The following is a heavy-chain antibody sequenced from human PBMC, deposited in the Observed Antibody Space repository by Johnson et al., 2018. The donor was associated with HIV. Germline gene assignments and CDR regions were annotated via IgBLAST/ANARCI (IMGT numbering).Heavy chain of an antibody. CDR1: GFTFSSYW. CDR3: ARDHPCIAVAGWGQYDAFDI. J-gene: IGHJ3*02. D-gene: IGHD6-19*01. V-gene: IGHV3-7*05. Sequence: VKLVESGGGLVQPGGSLRLSCAASGFTFSSYWMSWVRQAPGKGLEWVANIKHDGSEKYSVASAKGRFTQSSDTAKNSLYLQMNILRAEDTAVYYCARDHPCIAVAGWGQYDAFDIWGQGTMVTVSS. CDR2: IKHDGSEK.